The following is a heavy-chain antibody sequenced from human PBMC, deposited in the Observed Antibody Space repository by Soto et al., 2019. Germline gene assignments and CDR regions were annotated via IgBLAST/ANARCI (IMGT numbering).Heavy chain of an antibody. V-gene: IGHV4-59*01. Sequence: PSETLSLTCTVSGGSISSYYWSWIWQPPGKGLEWIGYIYYSGSTNYNPSLKSRVTISVDTSKNQFSLKLSSVTAADTAVYYCARVVRTHYGDYEFFGSVAPYYYYGMDVWGQGTTVTVSS. CDR2: IYYSGST. CDR3: ARVVRTHYGDYEFFGSVAPYYYYGMDV. J-gene: IGHJ6*02. CDR1: GGSISSYY. D-gene: IGHD4-17*01.